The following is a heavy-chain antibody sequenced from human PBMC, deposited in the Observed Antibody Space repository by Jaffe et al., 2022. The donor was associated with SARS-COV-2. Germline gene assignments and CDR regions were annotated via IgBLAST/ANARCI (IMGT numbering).Heavy chain of an antibody. Sequence: QLQLQESGPGLVKPSETLSLTCTVSGGSISSTSHYWGWIRQSPGKGLEWIGSVFYSGRTYYNPSLKSRVTMSVDTSKSQFSLKLSSVTAADTAVYYCTRDSEYFYMDVWGRGTTVTVSS. D-gene: IGHD2-15*01. CDR3: TRDSEYFYMDV. V-gene: IGHV4-39*01. J-gene: IGHJ6*03. CDR2: VFYSGRT. CDR1: GGSISSTSHY.